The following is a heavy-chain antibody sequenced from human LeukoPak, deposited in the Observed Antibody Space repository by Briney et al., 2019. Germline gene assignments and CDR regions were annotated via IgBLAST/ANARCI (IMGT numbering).Heavy chain of an antibody. CDR2: IKQDGSEK. CDR3: ARGESGYYYNGY. CDR1: GFTFSSYW. D-gene: IGHD1-26*01. V-gene: IGHV3-7*01. Sequence: GGSLRLSCAAFGFTFSSYWMSWVRQAPGKGLEWVANIKQDGSEKYYVDSVKGRFTISRDNAKNTLYLQMNSLRAEDTAVYYCARGESGYYYNGYWGQGTLLTVSS. J-gene: IGHJ4*02.